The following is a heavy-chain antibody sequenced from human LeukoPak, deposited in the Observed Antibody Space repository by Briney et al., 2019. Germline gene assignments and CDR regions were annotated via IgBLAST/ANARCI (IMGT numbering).Heavy chain of an antibody. J-gene: IGHJ4*02. CDR1: GGPFSGYY. D-gene: IGHD3-10*01. V-gene: IGHV4-34*01. CDR2: INHSGST. Sequence: SETLSLTCAVYGGPFSGYYWSWIRQPPGKGLEWIGEINHSGSTNYNPSLKSRVTISVDTSKNQFSLKLSSVTAADTAVYYCARGPTVGSGDYWGQGTLVTVSS. CDR3: ARGPTVGSGDY.